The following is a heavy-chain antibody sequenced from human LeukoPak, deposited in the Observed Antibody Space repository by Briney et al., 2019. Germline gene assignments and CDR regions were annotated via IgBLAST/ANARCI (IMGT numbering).Heavy chain of an antibody. D-gene: IGHD4-23*01. CDR3: ARDYLSTVVTPGDY. Sequence: ASVRVSCKSSGYAFMQYYIHWVRQAPGQGLEWMGWISAYNGNTNYAQKLQGRLTMTTDTSTSTAYMELRSLRSDDTAVYYCARDYLSTVVTPGDYWGQGTLVTVSS. V-gene: IGHV1-18*04. CDR2: ISAYNGNT. J-gene: IGHJ4*02. CDR1: GYAFMQYY.